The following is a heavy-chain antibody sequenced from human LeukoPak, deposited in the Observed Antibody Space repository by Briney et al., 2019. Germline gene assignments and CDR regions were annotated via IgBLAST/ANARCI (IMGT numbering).Heavy chain of an antibody. D-gene: IGHD1-26*01. CDR3: ARDIASLVGGPDY. V-gene: IGHV3-74*01. J-gene: IGHJ4*02. CDR2: INSDGSTT. CDR1: GFTFSNYW. Sequence: GGSLRLSCAASGFTFSNYWMHWVRQAPGKGLVWVSRINSDGSTTSYADSVKGRFTISRDNAKNTLYLQMNSLRAEDTAVYYCARDIASLVGGPDYWGQGTLVTVSS.